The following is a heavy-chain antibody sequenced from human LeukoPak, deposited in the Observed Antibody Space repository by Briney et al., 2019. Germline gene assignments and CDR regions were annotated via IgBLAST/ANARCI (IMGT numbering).Heavy chain of an antibody. CDR3: ARGKRSSGYSSGWYWTDDAFDI. CDR1: GFTFSHYD. CDR2: ISGSSGYI. D-gene: IGHD6-19*01. Sequence: GGSLRLSCAASGFTFSHYDMTWVRQAPGKGLEWVSSISGSSGYIFYADSVKGRFTISRDNAKNSLYLQMNSLRAEDTAVYYCARGKRSSGYSSGWYWTDDAFDIWGQGTMVTVSS. V-gene: IGHV3-21*06. J-gene: IGHJ3*02.